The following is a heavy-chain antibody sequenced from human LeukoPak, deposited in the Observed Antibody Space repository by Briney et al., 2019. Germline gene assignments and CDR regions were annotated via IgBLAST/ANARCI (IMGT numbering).Heavy chain of an antibody. V-gene: IGHV3-30*18. CDR2: ISYDGSNK. D-gene: IGHD2-15*01. CDR3: AKGVGYCSGGSCSNWFDP. J-gene: IGHJ5*02. Sequence: GRSLRLSCAASGFTFSSYGMHWVRQAPGKGLEWVAVISYDGSNKYYADSVKGRFTISRDNSKNTLYLQMNSLGAEDTAVYYCAKGVGYCSGGSCSNWFDPWGQGTLVTVSS. CDR1: GFTFSSYG.